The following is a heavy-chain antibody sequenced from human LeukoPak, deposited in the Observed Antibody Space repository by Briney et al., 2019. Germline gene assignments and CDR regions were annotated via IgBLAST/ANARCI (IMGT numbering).Heavy chain of an antibody. CDR3: ARDHSSSWYYFDY. Sequence: GGSLRLSCAASGFTFSSYSTNWVRQAPGKGLEWVSYISSSSSTIYYADSVKGRFTISRDNAKNSLYLRMNSLRAEDTAVYYCARDHSSSWYYFDYWGQGTLVTVSS. CDR1: GFTFSSYS. V-gene: IGHV3-48*01. D-gene: IGHD6-13*01. J-gene: IGHJ4*02. CDR2: ISSSSSTI.